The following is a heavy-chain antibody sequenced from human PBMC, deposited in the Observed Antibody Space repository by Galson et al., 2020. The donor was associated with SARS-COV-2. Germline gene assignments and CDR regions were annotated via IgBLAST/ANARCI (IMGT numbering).Heavy chain of an antibody. D-gene: IGHD3-22*01. CDR2: ISGSGGST. V-gene: IGHV3-23*01. CDR1: GFTFSSYA. CDR3: AKDSSFSGSSGYFSAFDY. Sequence: GGSLRLSCAASGFTFSSYAMSWVRQVPGKGLEWVSAISGSGGSTYYADSVKGRFTISRDNSKNALYLQMDSLRAEDTAVYYCAKDSSFSGSSGYFSAFDYWGQGTLVTVSS. J-gene: IGHJ4*02.